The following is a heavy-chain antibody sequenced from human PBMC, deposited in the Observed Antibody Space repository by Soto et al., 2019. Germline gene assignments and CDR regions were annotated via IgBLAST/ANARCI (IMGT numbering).Heavy chain of an antibody. CDR3: VKGVGDGWRIVDY. CDR2: MSSSTSEK. D-gene: IGHD6-19*01. Sequence: QVQLVESGGGVVQPGRSLTLSCAGSGFTFSSYGMHWVRQAPGKGLEWVAVMSSSTSEKYYADSVKGRFTISRDNSKNMVYLHMNSLRHEDTAVYYCVKGVGDGWRIVDYWGQGTLVAVSS. J-gene: IGHJ4*02. CDR1: GFTFSSYG. V-gene: IGHV3-30*18.